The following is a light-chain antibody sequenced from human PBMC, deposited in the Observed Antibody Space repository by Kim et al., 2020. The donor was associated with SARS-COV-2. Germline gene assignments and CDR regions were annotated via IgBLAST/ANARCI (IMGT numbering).Light chain of an antibody. CDR3: QSYDRSLSGSV. J-gene: IGLJ3*02. Sequence: QSVLTQPPSVSGAPGQRVTISCTGSSSNIGAYYDVHWYQQLPGTAPKLLIHGNTNRPSGVPDRFSGSKSGTSAPLDITGLQAEDEAVYYCQSYDRSLSGSVFGGGTQLTVL. CDR2: GNT. CDR1: SSNIGAYYD. V-gene: IGLV1-40*01.